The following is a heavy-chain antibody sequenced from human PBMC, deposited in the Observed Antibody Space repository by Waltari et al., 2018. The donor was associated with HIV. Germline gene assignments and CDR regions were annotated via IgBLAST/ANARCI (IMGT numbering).Heavy chain of an antibody. CDR3: ARARLVSRGQYCSTTSCLPHYYYYYGMDV. J-gene: IGHJ6*02. CDR1: GGSFSGSY. V-gene: IGHV4-34*01. CDR2: INHSGST. Sequence: QVQLRKWGAGLLKPSETLSLTCAVYGGSFSGSYWRWISQPQGTGREWIGEINHSGSTNYNPSLKSRVTISVDTSKNQFSLKLTSVTAADTAVFYCARARLVSRGQYCSTTSCLPHYYYYYGMDVWGQGTTVTVSS. D-gene: IGHD2-2*01.